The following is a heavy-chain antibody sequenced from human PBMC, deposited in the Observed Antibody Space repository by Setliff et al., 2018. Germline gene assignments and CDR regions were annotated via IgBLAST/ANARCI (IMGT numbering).Heavy chain of an antibody. V-gene: IGHV1-18*03. CDR3: VRDKLAYYDFWSGYYTYYYYGMDV. Sequence: GASVKVSCKASGYTFTSYGISWVRQAPGQGLEWMGWISAYNGNTNYAQKLQGRVTMTTDTSTSTAYMELRSLRSDDMVVYSCVRDKLAYYDFWSGYYTYYYYGMDVWGQGTTVTVSS. J-gene: IGHJ6*02. CDR2: ISAYNGNT. D-gene: IGHD3-3*01. CDR1: GYTFTSYG.